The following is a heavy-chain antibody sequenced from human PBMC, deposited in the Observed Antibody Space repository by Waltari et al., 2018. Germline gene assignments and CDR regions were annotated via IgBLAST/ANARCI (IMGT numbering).Heavy chain of an antibody. Sequence: QAHLQQWGTGLLTPSETLSLTCAVYGGSLPPYYWNWVRQPPGKCLEWIGEIDRTGATNYSPSLRSRLTLSVDTSKNQFFLKLESLTAADTAVYFCARRRRGKAASDFWGQGTLVTVSS. V-gene: IGHV4-34*01. CDR2: IDRTGAT. CDR1: GGSLPPYY. J-gene: IGHJ4*02. D-gene: IGHD2-15*01. CDR3: ARRRRGKAASDF.